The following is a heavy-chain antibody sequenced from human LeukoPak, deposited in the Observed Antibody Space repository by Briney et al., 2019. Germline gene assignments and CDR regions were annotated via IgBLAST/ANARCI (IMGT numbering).Heavy chain of an antibody. CDR2: INDNGGRT. CDR3: VKDVGGSYAFDY. D-gene: IGHD1-26*01. Sequence: GRSLRLSCSASGFTFSRYAMHWVCQAPGKGLEYGSGINDNGGRTHYGDSVKGRFSISRDNSKNTLHLQMSTLRAEDTALYYCVKDVGGSYAFDYWGQGILVTVAS. J-gene: IGHJ4*02. CDR1: GFTFSRYA. V-gene: IGHV3-64D*09.